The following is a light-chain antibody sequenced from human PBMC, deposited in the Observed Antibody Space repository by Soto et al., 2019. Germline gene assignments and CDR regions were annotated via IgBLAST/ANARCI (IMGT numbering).Light chain of an antibody. Sequence: EIVMTQSPATLSVSPGERATLSCRASQSVSSNLAWYQQKPGQAPRPLTYGASTRATGIPARFSGSGSGTEFTLTISSLQSEDFAVYYCQQYYNWPLTFGGGTKVDIK. J-gene: IGKJ4*01. V-gene: IGKV3-15*01. CDR1: QSVSSN. CDR2: GAS. CDR3: QQYYNWPLT.